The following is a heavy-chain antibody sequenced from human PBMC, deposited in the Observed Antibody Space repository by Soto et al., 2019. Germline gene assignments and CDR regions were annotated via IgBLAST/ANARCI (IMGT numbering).Heavy chain of an antibody. CDR3: SRVVDVEMAKTRYYYYYGMDV. V-gene: IGHV1-69*01. Sequence: QVQLVQSGAEVKKPGSSVKVSCKASGGTFSSYAISWVRQAPGQGLEWMGGSIPIFGTANYAQKFQGRVTITADESTSTADMELSSLRSEDTAVYYCSRVVDVEMAKTRYYYYYGMDVWGQGTTVTVSS. J-gene: IGHJ6*02. D-gene: IGHD2-15*01. CDR2: SIPIFGTA. CDR1: GGTFSSYA.